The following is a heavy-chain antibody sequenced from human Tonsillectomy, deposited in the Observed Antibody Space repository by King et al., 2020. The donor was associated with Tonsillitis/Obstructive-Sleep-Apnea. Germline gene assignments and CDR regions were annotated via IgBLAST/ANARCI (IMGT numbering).Heavy chain of an antibody. V-gene: IGHV3-48*03. CDR1: GFTFSSYE. CDR3: AREDYDILTGATGYYYYYMDV. D-gene: IGHD3-9*01. CDR2: ISSSGSTI. J-gene: IGHJ6*03. Sequence: VQLVESGGGLVQPGGSLRLSCAASGFTFSSYEMNWVRQAPGKGLEWVSYISSSGSTIYYADSVKGRFTIPRDNAKNLLYLQMNSLRAEDTAVYYCAREDYDILTGATGYYYYYMDVWGKGTTVTVTS.